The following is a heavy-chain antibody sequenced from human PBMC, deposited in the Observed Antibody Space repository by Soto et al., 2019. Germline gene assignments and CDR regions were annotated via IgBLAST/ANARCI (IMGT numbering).Heavy chain of an antibody. CDR3: ARDVIMIVRRRAFDI. V-gene: IGHV4-31*03. J-gene: IGHJ3*02. Sequence: QVQLQESGPGLVKPSQTLSLTCTVSGGSISSGGYYWSWIRQHPGKGLEWIGYIYYSGSTNYNSSLKSRVTISVDRSKNQFSLKLSSVTAADTAVYYCARDVIMIVRRRAFDIWGQGTMVTVSS. CDR1: GGSISSGGYY. CDR2: IYYSGST. D-gene: IGHD3-22*01.